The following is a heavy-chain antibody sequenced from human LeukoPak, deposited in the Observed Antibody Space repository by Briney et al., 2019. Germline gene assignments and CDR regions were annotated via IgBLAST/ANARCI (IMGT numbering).Heavy chain of an antibody. V-gene: IGHV3-23*01. CDR1: GFTFNNYA. Sequence: GGSLRLSCAASGFTFNNYALTWVRQAPGRGLEWVSDISGSGVTTYYADSVKGRFTISRDNAKNSLYLQMNSLRAEDTAVYYCARDAAAAGNSPTSYWGQGTLVTVSS. D-gene: IGHD6-13*01. J-gene: IGHJ4*02. CDR2: ISGSGVTT. CDR3: ARDAAAAGNSPTSY.